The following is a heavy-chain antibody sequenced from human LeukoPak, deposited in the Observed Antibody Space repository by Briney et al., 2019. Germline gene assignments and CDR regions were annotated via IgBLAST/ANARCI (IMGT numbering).Heavy chain of an antibody. V-gene: IGHV3-23*01. D-gene: IGHD4-17*01. CDR3: AKETRYGDYVDY. CDR1: GFTFNSYA. J-gene: IGHJ4*02. Sequence: GGSLRLSCVASGFTFNSYAMSWVRQAPGKGLEWVSAISGSGGSTCYADSVKGRFTISRDNSKNTLYLQMNSLRAEDTAVYYCAKETRYGDYVDYWGQGTLVTVSS. CDR2: ISGSGGST.